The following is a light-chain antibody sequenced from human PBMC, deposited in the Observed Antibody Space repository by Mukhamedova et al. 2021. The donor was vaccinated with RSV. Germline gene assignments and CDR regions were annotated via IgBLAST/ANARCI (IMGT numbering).Light chain of an antibody. CDR3: DSRTSSNTLV. V-gene: IGLV2-14*03. Sequence: DVSNRPSGVSNRFSGSKSGNTASLTISGLQAEDEADYYFDSRTSSNTLVFGTVTQVTVL. J-gene: IGLJ1*01. CDR2: DVS.